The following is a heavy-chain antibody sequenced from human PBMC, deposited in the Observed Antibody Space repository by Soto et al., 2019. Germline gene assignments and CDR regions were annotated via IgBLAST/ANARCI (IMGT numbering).Heavy chain of an antibody. Sequence: GGSLRLSCAASVFTFSSYAMSWVRQSPGKGLEWVSAISGSGGSTYYAESVKGRFTISRDNSKNTLYLQLNSLRAEDTAVYYCAKDDVGYCSSTSCYTHNEYYYGMDVWGQGTTVTVSS. CDR1: VFTFSSYA. D-gene: IGHD2-2*02. CDR3: AKDDVGYCSSTSCYTHNEYYYGMDV. V-gene: IGHV3-23*01. CDR2: ISGSGGST. J-gene: IGHJ6*02.